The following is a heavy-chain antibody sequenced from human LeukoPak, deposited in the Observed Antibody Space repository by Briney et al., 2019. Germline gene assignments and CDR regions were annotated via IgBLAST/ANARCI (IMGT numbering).Heavy chain of an antibody. J-gene: IGHJ4*02. CDR3: ARRIAAAGHFDY. CDR2: INPNSGGT. V-gene: IGHV1-2*06. D-gene: IGHD6-13*01. Sequence: ASVKVSCKASGYTFTGYYLYWVRQAPGQGLEWMGRINPNSGGTNYAQKFQGRVTMTRDTSISTAYMELSGLRFDDTAVFYCARRIAAAGHFDYWGQGTLVTVSS. CDR1: GYTFTGYY.